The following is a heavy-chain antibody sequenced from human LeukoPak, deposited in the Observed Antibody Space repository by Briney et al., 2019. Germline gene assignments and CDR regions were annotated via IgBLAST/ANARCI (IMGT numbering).Heavy chain of an antibody. D-gene: IGHD2-21*02. CDR3: ARVNCGGDCYSDRGAFDI. CDR1: GGTFSSYT. J-gene: IGHJ3*02. Sequence: ASVKVSCKASGGTFSSYTITWVRQAPGQGLEWMGGIIPIFGTANYAQKFQGRVTITADESTSTAYMELSSVRSKDTAVYYCARVNCGGDCYSDRGAFDIWGQGTMVTVSS. CDR2: IIPIFGTA. V-gene: IGHV1-69*13.